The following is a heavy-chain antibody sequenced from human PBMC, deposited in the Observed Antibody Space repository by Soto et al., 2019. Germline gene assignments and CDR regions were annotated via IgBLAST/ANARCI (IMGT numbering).Heavy chain of an antibody. V-gene: IGHV3-7*01. CDR2: IKQDGSEK. CDR3: ARDPSGYFDY. CDR1: GFTCTNYW. Sequence: PGGSLRLSCAASGFTCTNYWMNWVRQAPGKGLEWVANIKQDGSEKYYVDSVKGRFTISRDNAKNSLYLQMNSLRAEDTAVYYCARDPSGYFDYWGQGTLVTVSS. J-gene: IGHJ4*02.